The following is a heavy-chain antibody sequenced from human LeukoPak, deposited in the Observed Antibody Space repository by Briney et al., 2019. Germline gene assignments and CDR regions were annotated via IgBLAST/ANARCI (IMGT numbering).Heavy chain of an antibody. CDR1: GFTFSSYW. D-gene: IGHD3-22*01. Sequence: PGGSLRLSCAASGFTFSSYWMHWVRQAPGKGLEWVAFIRYDGSNKYYADSVKGRFTISRDNSKNTLYLQMNSLRAEDTAVYYCAKGAYYYDSSGYYPFDYWGQGTLVTVSS. CDR2: IRYDGSNK. V-gene: IGHV3-30*02. CDR3: AKGAYYYDSSGYYPFDY. J-gene: IGHJ4*02.